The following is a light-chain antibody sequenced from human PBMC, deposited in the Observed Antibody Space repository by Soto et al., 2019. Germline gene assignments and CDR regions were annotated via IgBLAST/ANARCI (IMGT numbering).Light chain of an antibody. Sequence: DIQMTQSRSTLSASVGDRVTITCRASQSISSWLAWYQQKPGKAPNLLIYKASSLESGVPSRFSGSGSGTEFTLTITSLQPDDFATYYCQQYSGYSRTFGQGTKVEIK. J-gene: IGKJ1*01. V-gene: IGKV1-5*03. CDR3: QQYSGYSRT. CDR1: QSISSW. CDR2: KAS.